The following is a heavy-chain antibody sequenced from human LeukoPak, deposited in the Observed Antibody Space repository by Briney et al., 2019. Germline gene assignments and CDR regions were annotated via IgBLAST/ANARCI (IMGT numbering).Heavy chain of an antibody. J-gene: IGHJ4*02. D-gene: IGHD5-18*01. CDR3: ARGGRGYSYGLFDY. V-gene: IGHV4-34*01. Sequence: SETLSLTCAVYGGSFSGYYWSWIRQPPGKGLEWIGEINHSGSTIYNPSLKSRVTISVDTSKNQFSLKLSSVTAADTAVYYCARGGRGYSYGLFDYWGQGTLVTVSS. CDR1: GGSFSGYY. CDR2: INHSGST.